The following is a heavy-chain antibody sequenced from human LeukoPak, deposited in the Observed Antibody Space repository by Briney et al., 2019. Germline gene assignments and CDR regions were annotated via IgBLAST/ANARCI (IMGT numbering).Heavy chain of an antibody. J-gene: IGHJ5*02. CDR3: AKTTGGWFDP. V-gene: IGHV3-30*18. CDR2: ISFDGSNK. Sequence: PGGSLRLSCAASGFTFSSNGMHWVRQAPGKGLEWEAVISFDGSNKYYADSVKGRFTISRDNSKNTLYLHMTSLRPDDTAVYYCAKTTGGWFDPWGQGILVTVSS. CDR1: GFTFSSNG. D-gene: IGHD4-17*01.